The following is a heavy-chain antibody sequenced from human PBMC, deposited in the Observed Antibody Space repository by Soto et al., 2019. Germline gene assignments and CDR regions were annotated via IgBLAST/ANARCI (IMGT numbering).Heavy chain of an antibody. D-gene: IGHD2-15*01. J-gene: IGHJ5*02. CDR1: GGSISSYY. V-gene: IGHV4-59*08. Sequence: SETLSLTCTVSGGSISSYYWSWIRQPPGKGLEWIGYIYYSGSTNYNPSLKSRVTISVDTSKNQFSLKLSSVTAADTAVYYCARQGSPYCSGGSCYSAWFDPWGQGTLVTVSS. CDR2: IYYSGST. CDR3: ARQGSPYCSGGSCYSAWFDP.